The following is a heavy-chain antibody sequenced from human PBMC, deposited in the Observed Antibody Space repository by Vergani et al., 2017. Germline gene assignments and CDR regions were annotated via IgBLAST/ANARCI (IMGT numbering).Heavy chain of an antibody. J-gene: IGHJ4*02. D-gene: IGHD2-2*01. Sequence: QVQLQQWGAGLLKPSETLSLTCAIYGGSFSGYYWSWIRQPPGKGLEWIGEINHSGINNYNPSLKSRVTISVDTSKNQFSLKLSSVTAADTAVYYCASLYCSSTSCPRWGQGTLVTVSS. CDR2: INHSGIN. CDR1: GGSFSGYY. CDR3: ASLYCSSTSCPR. V-gene: IGHV4-34*01.